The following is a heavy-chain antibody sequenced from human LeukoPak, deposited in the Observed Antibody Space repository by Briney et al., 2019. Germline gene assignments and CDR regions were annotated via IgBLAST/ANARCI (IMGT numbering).Heavy chain of an antibody. CDR1: GFTFSRYD. CDR3: ARDAIVVVPAAYNWFDP. Sequence: GGSLRLSCAASGFTFSRYDMNWVRQAPGKGLEWVSYISSSGYTIYYADSVRGRFTISRDNAKNSLYLQMNSLRAEDTAVYYCARDAIVVVPAAYNWFDPWGQGTLVTVSS. CDR2: ISSSGYTI. V-gene: IGHV3-48*03. D-gene: IGHD2-2*01. J-gene: IGHJ5*02.